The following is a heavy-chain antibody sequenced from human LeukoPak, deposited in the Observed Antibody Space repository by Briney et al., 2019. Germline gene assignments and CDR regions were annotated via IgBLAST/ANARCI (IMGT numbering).Heavy chain of an antibody. CDR1: GGTFSSYA. CDR2: IIPILGIA. V-gene: IGHV1-69*04. J-gene: IGHJ4*02. D-gene: IGHD3-22*01. CDR3: ARGKLPYDSSGYYYPFDY. Sequence: GASVKVSCKASGGTFSSYAISWVRQAPGQGLEWMGRIIPILGIANYAQKFQGRVTITADKSTSTAYMELSSLRSEDTAAYYCARGKLPYDSSGYYYPFDYWGQGTLVTVSS.